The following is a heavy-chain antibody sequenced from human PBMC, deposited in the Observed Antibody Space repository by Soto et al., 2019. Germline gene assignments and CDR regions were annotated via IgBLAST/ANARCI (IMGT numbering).Heavy chain of an antibody. Sequence: QVQLVESGGGVVQPGRSLRLSCAASGFTFSSYGMHWVRQAPGKGLEWVAVISYDGSNKYYADSVKGRFTISRDNSKNTLYLQMNSLRAEDRAVYYCAKAYRWYTYYYYMDVWGKGTTVTVSS. CDR2: ISYDGSNK. J-gene: IGHJ6*03. V-gene: IGHV3-30*18. CDR1: GFTFSSYG. CDR3: AKAYRWYTYYYYMDV. D-gene: IGHD2-8*02.